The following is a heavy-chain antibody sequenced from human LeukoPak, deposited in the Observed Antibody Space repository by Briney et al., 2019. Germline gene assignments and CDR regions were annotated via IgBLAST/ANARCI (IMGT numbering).Heavy chain of an antibody. CDR2: IKKDGSEK. D-gene: IGHD5-24*01. CDR1: GFTFSGYW. Sequence: GGSLRLSCAASGFTFSGYWMSWVRQAPGKGLEWVANIKKDGSEKYYVDSVKGRFTISRDNAKNSLYLQMNSLRVEDMAVYYCARPAIMMATIPTGAFDIWGQGTMVTVSS. V-gene: IGHV3-7*01. CDR3: ARPAIMMATIPTGAFDI. J-gene: IGHJ3*02.